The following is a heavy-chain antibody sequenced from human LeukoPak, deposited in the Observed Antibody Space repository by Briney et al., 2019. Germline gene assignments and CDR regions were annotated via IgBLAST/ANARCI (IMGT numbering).Heavy chain of an antibody. Sequence: GGSLRLSCAASGFTFSSYWMNWVRQAPGKGLEWVANTNQDGSEKYYVDSVKGRFTISRDNAKNSLYLQMNSLRAEDTAVYYCARGKEGADFWSGSRYYFDYWGQGTLVTVSS. V-gene: IGHV3-7*05. CDR1: GFTFSSYW. D-gene: IGHD3-3*01. CDR2: TNQDGSEK. J-gene: IGHJ4*02. CDR3: ARGKEGADFWSGSRYYFDY.